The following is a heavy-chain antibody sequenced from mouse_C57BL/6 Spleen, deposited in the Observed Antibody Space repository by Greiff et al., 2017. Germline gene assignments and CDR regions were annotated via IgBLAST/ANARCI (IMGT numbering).Heavy chain of an antibody. V-gene: IGHV1-39*01. CDR2: FNPNYGTT. Sequence: VQLQQSGPELVKPGASVKISCKASGYSFTDYNMNWVKQSNGKSLEWIGVFNPNYGTTSYNQKFKGKATLTVDQSSSTAYMQLNSLTSEDSAVYYCARSGITTDYYAMDYWCQGTSVTVSS. CDR1: GYSFTDYN. CDR3: ARSGITTDYYAMDY. J-gene: IGHJ4*01. D-gene: IGHD1-1*01.